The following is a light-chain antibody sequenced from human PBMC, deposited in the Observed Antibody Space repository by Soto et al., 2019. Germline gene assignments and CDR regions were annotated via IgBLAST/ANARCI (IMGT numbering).Light chain of an antibody. CDR3: QQYGSSPRT. CDR2: GAS. Sequence: VLSQSPGTLSLYPGERATLYCRASQSIRSNYVAWYQQKPGQGPRLLIYGASSRATGIPDRFSGSGSGTDFTLIISRLEPEDFAMYYCQQYGSSPRTFGQGTKVDIK. V-gene: IGKV3-20*01. J-gene: IGKJ1*01. CDR1: QSIRSNY.